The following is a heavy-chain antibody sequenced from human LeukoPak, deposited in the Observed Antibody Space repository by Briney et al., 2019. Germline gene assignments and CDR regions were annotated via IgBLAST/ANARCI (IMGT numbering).Heavy chain of an antibody. Sequence: GGSLRLSCAASGFTFSSYDMHWVRQATGKGLEWVSAIGTAGDTYYPGSVKGRFTISRENAKNSLYLQMNSLRARDTAVYYCARASSFHDAFDIWGQGTMVTVSS. D-gene: IGHD1-26*01. V-gene: IGHV3-13*01. CDR1: GFTFSSYD. CDR2: IGTAGDT. CDR3: ARASSFHDAFDI. J-gene: IGHJ3*02.